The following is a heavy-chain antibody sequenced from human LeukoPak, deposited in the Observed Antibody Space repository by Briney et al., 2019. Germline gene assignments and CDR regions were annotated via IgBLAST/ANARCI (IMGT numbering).Heavy chain of an antibody. CDR3: AREITFGGVIVQPFDF. Sequence: PGRSLRLSCAAWRFIFSSYGMHWVGQAPGKGLEWVAAISYDGSNNNYADSVKGRFTISRDNSKNTLYLQMNSLRGEDTAVYYCAREITFGGVIVQPFDFWGQGTLVTVSS. J-gene: IGHJ4*02. D-gene: IGHD3-16*02. V-gene: IGHV3-30*03. CDR2: ISYDGSNN. CDR1: RFIFSSYG.